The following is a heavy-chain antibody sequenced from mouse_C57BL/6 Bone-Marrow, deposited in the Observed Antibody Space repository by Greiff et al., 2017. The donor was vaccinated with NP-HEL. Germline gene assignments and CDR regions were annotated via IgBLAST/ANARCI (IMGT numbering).Heavy chain of an antibody. D-gene: IGHD3-2*02. Sequence: QVHVKQSGAELARPGASVKLSCKASGYTFTSYGISWVKQRTGQGLEWIGEIYPRSGNTYYNEKFKGKATLTADKSSSTAYMELRSLTSEDSAVYFCETAQAFFFDDWGQGTTLTVAS. J-gene: IGHJ2*01. V-gene: IGHV1-81*01. CDR3: ETAQAFFFDD. CDR1: GYTFTSYG. CDR2: IYPRSGNT.